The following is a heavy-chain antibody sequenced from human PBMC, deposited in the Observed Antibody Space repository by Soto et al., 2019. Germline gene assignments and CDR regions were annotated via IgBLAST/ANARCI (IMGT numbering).Heavy chain of an antibody. Sequence: ASVKVSCKASGYTFTSYGISWVRQAPGQGIEWMGWISAYNGNTNYAQKLQVRVTMTTDTSTSTAYMELRSLRSDDPAVYYCPRTMYQESFFVVVPAAITDYVFDIWGQGIMVTVS. CDR2: ISAYNGNT. J-gene: IGHJ3*02. CDR1: GYTFTSYG. CDR3: PRTMYQESFFVVVPAAITDYVFDI. D-gene: IGHD2-2*02. V-gene: IGHV1-18*01.